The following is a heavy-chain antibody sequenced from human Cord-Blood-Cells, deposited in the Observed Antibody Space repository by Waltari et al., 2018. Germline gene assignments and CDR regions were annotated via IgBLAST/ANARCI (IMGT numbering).Heavy chain of an antibody. CDR3: ARGRPRNGDYDY. CDR1: GGSISSGGYY. J-gene: IGHJ4*02. CDR2: IYYSGST. Sequence: QVQLQESGPGLVKPSQTLSLTCTVSGGSISSGGYYWSWLRQHPGKGLEWIGYIYYSGSTYYNPSLKSRVTISVDTSKNQFSLKLSSVTAADTAVYYCARGRPRNGDYDYWGQGTLVTVSS. D-gene: IGHD4-17*01. V-gene: IGHV4-31*03.